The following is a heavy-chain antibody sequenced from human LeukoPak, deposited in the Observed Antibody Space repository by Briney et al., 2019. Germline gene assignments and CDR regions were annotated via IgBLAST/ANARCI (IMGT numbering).Heavy chain of an antibody. D-gene: IGHD3-3*01. V-gene: IGHV1-2*02. CDR2: INPNSGGT. CDR3: ARDAVHYDFWSGYYTPNWFDP. CDR1: GYTFTGYY. Sequence: ASVKVSCKASGYTFTGYYMHWVRQAPGQGLEWMGWINPNSGGTNYAQKFQGRVTMTRDTSISTAYMELSRLRSDDTAVYYCARDAVHYDFWSGYYTPNWFDPWGQGTLVTVSS. J-gene: IGHJ5*02.